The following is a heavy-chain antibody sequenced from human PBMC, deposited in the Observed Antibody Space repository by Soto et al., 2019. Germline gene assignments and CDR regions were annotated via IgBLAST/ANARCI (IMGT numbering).Heavy chain of an antibody. D-gene: IGHD2-2*01. CDR2: IIPMLTVT. V-gene: IGHV1-69*02. Sequence: QVHLEQSGAEVKKPGSSVKVSCKAAGGTFSTYTLIWVRQAPGQGLEWMGRIIPMLTVTNSAKKFQGRVTLTAEKSTRTALMELTSLISDDTAVYYCSIGSWSAETFDVWGQGTMVTVSS. CDR1: GGTFSTYT. J-gene: IGHJ3*01. CDR3: SIGSWSAETFDV.